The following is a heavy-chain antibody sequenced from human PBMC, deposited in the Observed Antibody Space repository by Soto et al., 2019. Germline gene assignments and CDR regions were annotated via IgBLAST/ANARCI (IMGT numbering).Heavy chain of an antibody. V-gene: IGHV4-59*01. CDR2: NYYSGST. CDR1: GGSISSYY. Sequence: LSLTCTVSGGSISSYYWSWIRQPPGKGLEWIGYNYYSGSTNYNPSLKSRITISVDTSKNQFSLKLSSVTAADTAVYYCARGDDYGDYDAFDIWGQGTMVTVSS. D-gene: IGHD4-17*01. CDR3: ARGDDYGDYDAFDI. J-gene: IGHJ3*02.